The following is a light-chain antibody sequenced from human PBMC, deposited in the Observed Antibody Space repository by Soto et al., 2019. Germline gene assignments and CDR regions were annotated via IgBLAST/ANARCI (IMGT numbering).Light chain of an antibody. CDR2: EVS. J-gene: IGLJ1*01. CDR3: SSYTSGSTVYV. CDR1: SSDVGGYNY. V-gene: IGLV2-14*01. Sequence: SALAQPASVSGSPGQSITIPCTGTSSDVGGYNYVSWYQQHPGKAPKLMIYEVSNRPSGVSNRFSGSKSGNTASLTISGLQAEDEADYYCSSYTSGSTVYVFGTGTKVTVL.